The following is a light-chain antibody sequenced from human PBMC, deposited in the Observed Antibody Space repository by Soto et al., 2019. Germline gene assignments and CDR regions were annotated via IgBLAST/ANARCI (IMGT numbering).Light chain of an antibody. V-gene: IGKV1-5*03. CDR3: QQYNGYWT. CDR1: QSISGS. J-gene: IGKJ1*01. Sequence: EIQMTQSPSTLSASAGDRVTITCRASQSISGSLAWYQQKPGKAPKLLIYGASNLKSGVPSRFSGSGSGTEYTLTIRGPEHDDSASYYCQQYNGYWTFGQGTRVEIK. CDR2: GAS.